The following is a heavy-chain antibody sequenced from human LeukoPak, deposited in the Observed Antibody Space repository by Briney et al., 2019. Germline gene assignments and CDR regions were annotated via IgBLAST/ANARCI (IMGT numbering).Heavy chain of an antibody. J-gene: IGHJ5*02. CDR2: IYTSGST. CDR3: ARDSVITIFGVVIQNWFDP. V-gene: IGHV4-4*07. CDR1: GDSINSYY. D-gene: IGHD3-3*01. Sequence: SETLSLTSTVSGDSINSYYWSWIRQPAGKGLEWIGRIYTSGSTNYNPSLRSRVTMSVDTSKNQFSLKLSSVTAADTAVYYCARDSVITIFGVVIQNWFDPWGQGTLVTVSS.